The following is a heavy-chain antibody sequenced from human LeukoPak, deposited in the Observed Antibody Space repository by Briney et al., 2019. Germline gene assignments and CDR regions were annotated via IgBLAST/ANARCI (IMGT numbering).Heavy chain of an antibody. J-gene: IGHJ3*02. V-gene: IGHV3-23*01. CDR3: AREVTMVRGVIVPLDAFDI. CDR1: GFTFSNYG. D-gene: IGHD3-10*01. Sequence: GGSLRLSCAASGFTFSNYGMSWVRQAPGKGLEWVSTISGSGGNTYYADSVKGRFTISRDNAKNSLYLQMNSLRAEDTAVYYCAREVTMVRGVIVPLDAFDIWGQGTMVTVSS. CDR2: ISGSGGNT.